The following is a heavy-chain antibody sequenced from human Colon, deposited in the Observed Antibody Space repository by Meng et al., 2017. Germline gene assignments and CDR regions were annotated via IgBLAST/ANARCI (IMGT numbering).Heavy chain of an antibody. CDR2: IHSSGNN. D-gene: IGHD2-2*01. Sequence: QVQLQESGPGLVKPSQTLSLTCTFSNGSINSAYYYWNWIRQPPGKGPEWLGYIHSSGNNYYTPLHKSRLAMSLDTTKNQFSLRLTSVTAADTVVYYCARNPVIPDARTFDFWGQGTLVTVSS. J-gene: IGHJ4*02. CDR3: ARNPVIPDARTFDF. V-gene: IGHV4-30-4*01. CDR1: NGSINSAYYY.